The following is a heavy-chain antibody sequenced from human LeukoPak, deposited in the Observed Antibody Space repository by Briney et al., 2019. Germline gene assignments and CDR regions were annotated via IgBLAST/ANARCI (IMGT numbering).Heavy chain of an antibody. CDR1: GGTFSSYA. CDR2: IIPIFGTA. Sequence: SVKVSCKASGGTFSSYAISWVRQAPGQGLEWMGRIIPIFGTANYAQKFQGRVTMTRDTSTSTVYMELSSLRSEDTAVYYCARDKGSSGRDYWGQGTLVTVSS. J-gene: IGHJ4*02. V-gene: IGHV1-69*05. CDR3: ARDKGSSGRDY. D-gene: IGHD6-19*01.